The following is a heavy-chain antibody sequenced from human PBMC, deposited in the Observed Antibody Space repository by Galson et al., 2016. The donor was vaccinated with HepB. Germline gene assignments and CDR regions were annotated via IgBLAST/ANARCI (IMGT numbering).Heavy chain of an antibody. V-gene: IGHV2-5*02. CDR3: AHRLHLGSRLGYYFYI. J-gene: IGHJ4*02. CDR2: IYWDGDK. Sequence: PALVKPTQTLTLTCTFSGFSLHTSGVGVGWIRQPPGKALEWLALIYWDGDKRSSPSLKNRITITKDTSKNQVALTMTNMDPVDTDTYYCAHRLHLGSRLGYYFYIWGQGMLVTVSS. D-gene: IGHD3-16*01. CDR1: GFSLHTSGVG.